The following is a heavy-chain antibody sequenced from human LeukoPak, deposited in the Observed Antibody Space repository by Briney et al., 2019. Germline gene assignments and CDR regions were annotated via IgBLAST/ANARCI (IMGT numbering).Heavy chain of an antibody. CDR1: GFAFDEHG. CDR3: ARAPITVPFYFDY. CDR2: INWSGGST. D-gene: IGHD3-10*01. Sequence: GGSLRLSCTASGFAFDEHGMSWVRQVPGKGLEWVSCINWSGGSTGYADPLRGRFTISRDNAKNSLYLQMDSLRAEDTALYYCARAPITVPFYFDYWGQGTLVIVSS. V-gene: IGHV3-20*04. J-gene: IGHJ4*02.